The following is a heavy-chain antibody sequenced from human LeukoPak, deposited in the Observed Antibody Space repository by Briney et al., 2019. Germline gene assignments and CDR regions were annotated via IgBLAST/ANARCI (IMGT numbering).Heavy chain of an antibody. CDR3: ARRYYYDSSGYYHYYFDY. CDR2: ISYDGRNK. CDR1: RFTFSSYA. J-gene: IGHJ4*02. Sequence: QPGGSLRLSCAASRFTFSSYAMHWVRQAPGKGLEWVAVISYDGRNKYYADSVKGRFTISRDNSKNTLYLQMNSLRAEDTAVYYCARRYYYDSSGYYHYYFDYWGQGTLVTVSS. V-gene: IGHV3-30*04. D-gene: IGHD3-22*01.